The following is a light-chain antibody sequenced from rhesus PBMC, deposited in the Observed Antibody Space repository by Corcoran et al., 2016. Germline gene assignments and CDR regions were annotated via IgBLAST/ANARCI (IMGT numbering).Light chain of an antibody. CDR1: QSLVYSDGKTY. V-gene: IGKV2-82*01. CDR2: LVS. J-gene: IGKJ1*01. Sequence: DIVMTQTPLSLPVTLGEPASISCRSSQSLVYSDGKTYLDWSLQKPGHFQQLLMYLVSKRASGVPEKLSGMWSGTDFTLKISRVEAGDVGVYYCMQALRSPWTFGQGTKVEIK. CDR3: MQALRSPWT.